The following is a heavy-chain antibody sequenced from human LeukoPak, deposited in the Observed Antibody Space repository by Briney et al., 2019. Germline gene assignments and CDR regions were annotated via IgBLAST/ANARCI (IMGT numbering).Heavy chain of an antibody. J-gene: IGHJ6*03. CDR2: INHSEST. CDR1: GGSFSGYY. D-gene: IGHD6-13*01. V-gene: IGHV4-34*01. Sequence: TETLSLTCAVYGGSFSGYYWSWIRQPPGKGLEWIGEINHSESTNYNPSLKSRVTISVDTSKNQFSLKLSSVTAADTAVYYCARAMVAAAGPTPTYYYYYYYMDVWGKGTTVTVSS. CDR3: ARAMVAAAGPTPTYYYYYYYMDV.